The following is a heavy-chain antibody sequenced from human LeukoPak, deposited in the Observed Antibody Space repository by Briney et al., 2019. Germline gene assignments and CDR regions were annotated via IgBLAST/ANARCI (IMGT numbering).Heavy chain of an antibody. J-gene: IGHJ4*02. CDR2: IIPILGIA. D-gene: IGHD5-18*01. Sequence: GASVKVSCKASGGTFSSYAISWVRQAPGQGREWMGRIIPILGIANYAQKFQGRVTITADKSTSTAYMELSSLRSEDTAVYYCAREMNTAMPMLFDYWGQGTLVTVSS. CDR1: GGTFSSYA. V-gene: IGHV1-69*04. CDR3: AREMNTAMPMLFDY.